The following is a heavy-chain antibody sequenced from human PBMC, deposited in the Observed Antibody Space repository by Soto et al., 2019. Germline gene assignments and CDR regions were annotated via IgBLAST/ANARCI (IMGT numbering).Heavy chain of an antibody. V-gene: IGHV3-30*18. J-gene: IGHJ6*02. D-gene: IGHD3-9*01. CDR1: GFTFSSYG. Sequence: GGSLRLSCAASGFTFSSYGMHWVRQAPGKGLEWVAVISYDGSNKYYADSVKGRFTISRDNSKNTLYLQMNSLRAGDTAVYYCAKDFERTLAYNYYYYYGMDVWGQGTTVTVSS. CDR3: AKDFERTLAYNYYYYYGMDV. CDR2: ISYDGSNK.